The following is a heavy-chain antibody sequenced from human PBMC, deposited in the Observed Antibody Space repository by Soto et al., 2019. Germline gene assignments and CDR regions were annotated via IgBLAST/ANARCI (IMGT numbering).Heavy chain of an antibody. J-gene: IGHJ6*02. Sequence: QVQLQESGPGLVKPSETLSLTCSVSGGSITSHYWTWVRQPPGKGLEWIGYMYYSGRTNYNPSLKRRVAVTTDPSKTHFSLQMSSITAADTAVYYCARGVLLAPDVWGQGTTVTVSS. CDR2: MYYSGRT. V-gene: IGHV4-59*08. CDR1: GGSITSHY. D-gene: IGHD1-26*01. CDR3: ARGVLLAPDV.